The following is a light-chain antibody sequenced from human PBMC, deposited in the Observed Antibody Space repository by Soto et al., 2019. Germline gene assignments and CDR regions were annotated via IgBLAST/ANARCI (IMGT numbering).Light chain of an antibody. CDR3: QQVNSYPWT. CDR2: DAS. CDR1: QGISSA. V-gene: IGKV1-13*02. Sequence: AIQLTQSPSSLSASVGDRVTITCRASQGISSALAWYQQKSGKAPKVLIYDASNLESGVPSRFSGSGSGTDFNLTISSLQPEYFATYYCQQVNSYPWTFGQVTKVEIQ. J-gene: IGKJ1*01.